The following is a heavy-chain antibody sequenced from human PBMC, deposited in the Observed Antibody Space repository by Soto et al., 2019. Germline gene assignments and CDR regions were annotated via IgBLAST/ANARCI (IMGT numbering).Heavy chain of an antibody. CDR2: IWYDGSNQ. Sequence: PGGSLRLSCAPSGFTFSTYGMHWVRQAPGKGLEWVAVIWYDGSNQYCADSVKGRFTISRDNSKNMLYLQMNSLRAEDTAVYYCARDLGAFNYGSAYFDYWGQGTPVTVSS. J-gene: IGHJ4*02. CDR3: ARDLGAFNYGSAYFDY. D-gene: IGHD3-10*01. V-gene: IGHV3-33*01. CDR1: GFTFSTYG.